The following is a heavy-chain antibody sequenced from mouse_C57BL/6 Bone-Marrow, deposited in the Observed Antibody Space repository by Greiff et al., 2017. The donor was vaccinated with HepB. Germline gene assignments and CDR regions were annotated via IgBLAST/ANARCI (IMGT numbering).Heavy chain of an antibody. CDR1: GYTFTSYW. D-gene: IGHD1-1*01. J-gene: IGHJ2*01. CDR2: IDPKSGGT. V-gene: IGHV1-72*01. CDR3: ARWSVLPDYFDY. Sequence: QVQLQQPGAELVKPGASVKLSCKASGYTFTSYWMHWVKQRPGRGLEWIGRIDPKSGGTKYNEKFKSKATLTVDKPSSTSYMQLSSLTSEDSAVYYCARWSVLPDYFDYWGQGTTLTVSS.